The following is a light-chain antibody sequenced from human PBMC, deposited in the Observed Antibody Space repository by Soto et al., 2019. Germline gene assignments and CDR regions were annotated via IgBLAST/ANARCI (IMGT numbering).Light chain of an antibody. V-gene: IGKV1-39*01. J-gene: IGKJ4*01. CDR3: QQYNNWPLT. Sequence: DIQMTQSPSSLSASVGDRVTITCRASQSISIYLNWYQQKPGKAPKLLIYAASSLQSGVPSRFSGSGSGTDFTLTISSLQSEDFAVYYCQQYNNWPLTFGGGTKVDIK. CDR1: QSISIY. CDR2: AAS.